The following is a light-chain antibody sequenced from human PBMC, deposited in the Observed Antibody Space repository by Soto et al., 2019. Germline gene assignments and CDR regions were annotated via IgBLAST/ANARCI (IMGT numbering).Light chain of an antibody. CDR3: GTWDSGLNIGL. V-gene: IGLV1-51*01. CDR2: DNN. Sequence: QSVLTQPPSVSAAPGQKVTISCFGTSADIGNHYVSWYQHLPGTAPKLIIYDNNKRPSGIPDRFSASKSGTSATLDITGLQTGDEADYYCGTWDSGLNIGLFGGWTKLTVL. CDR1: SADIGNHY. J-gene: IGLJ2*01.